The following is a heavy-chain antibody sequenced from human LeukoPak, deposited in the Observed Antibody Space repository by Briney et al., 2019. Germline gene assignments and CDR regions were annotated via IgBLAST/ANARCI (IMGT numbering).Heavy chain of an antibody. D-gene: IGHD2-21*01. Sequence: PSETLSLTCTVSGGSITSRSYYWGWIRQAPGKGLEWIGGMYYSGSTYYNTPLKSRVTISVDTSKNQFSLKLSSVTASDTAVYYCARLFPYYYHYMDVWGKGTTVTVSS. CDR1: GGSITSRSYY. V-gene: IGHV4-39*07. CDR2: MYYSGST. CDR3: ARLFPYYYHYMDV. J-gene: IGHJ6*03.